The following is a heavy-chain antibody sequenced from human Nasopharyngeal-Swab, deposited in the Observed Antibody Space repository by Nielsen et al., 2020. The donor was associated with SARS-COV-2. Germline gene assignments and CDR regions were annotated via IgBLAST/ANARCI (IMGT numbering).Heavy chain of an antibody. CDR1: GFTFSSYA. J-gene: IGHJ6*03. Sequence: GASLKISCAASGFTFSSYAMHWVRQAPGKGLEWGAVISYDGSNKYYADSVKGRFTISRDYSKNTLYLQMNSLRAEDTAVYYCARVLEVPPSDYYYYYMDVWGKGTTVTVSS. V-gene: IGHV3-30-3*01. D-gene: IGHD1-1*01. CDR3: ARVLEVPPSDYYYYYMDV. CDR2: ISYDGSNK.